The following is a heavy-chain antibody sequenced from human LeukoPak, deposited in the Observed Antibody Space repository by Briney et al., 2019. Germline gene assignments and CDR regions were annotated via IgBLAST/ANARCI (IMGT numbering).Heavy chain of an antibody. CDR3: AGDSLRDYGALWAFDT. Sequence: SETLSLTCTVSGGSISSGGYYWSWIRQHPGKGLVWIGYIYYSGSTYYNPSLKSRVTISVDTSKNQFSLKLSSVTAADTAVYYCAGDSLRDYGALWAFDTWGQGTMVTVSS. CDR1: GGSISSGGYY. D-gene: IGHD4-17*01. V-gene: IGHV4-31*03. CDR2: IYYSGST. J-gene: IGHJ3*02.